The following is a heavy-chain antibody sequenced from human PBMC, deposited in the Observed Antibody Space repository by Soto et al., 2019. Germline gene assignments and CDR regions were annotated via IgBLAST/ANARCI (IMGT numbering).Heavy chain of an antibody. D-gene: IGHD5-18*01. J-gene: IGHJ4*02. CDR1: GFTFSSFW. V-gene: IGHV3-74*01. CDR3: AKRVVYTFGLSY. Sequence: EVQLVESGGGLVQPGGSLRLSCAVSGFTFSSFWMHWVRQAPGEGLVWVSRINTDGSSTSYADSVKGRFTISRDNGKHTLYLQMNILRVEDTAMYYCAKRVVYTFGLSYWGQGTLVTVSS. CDR2: INTDGSST.